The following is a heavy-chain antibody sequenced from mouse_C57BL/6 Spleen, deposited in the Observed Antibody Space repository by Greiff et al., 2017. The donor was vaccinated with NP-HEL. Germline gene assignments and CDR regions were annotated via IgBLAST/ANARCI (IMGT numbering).Heavy chain of an antibody. CDR1: GYTFTSYW. V-gene: IGHV1-52*01. Sequence: QVQLQQPGAELVRPGSSVKLSCKASGYTFTSYWMHWVKQRPIQGLEWIGNIDPSDSETHYNQKFKDKATLTVDKSSSTAYMQLSSLTSEDSAVYYCARGYDGSSWDYWGQGTTLTVSS. J-gene: IGHJ2*01. CDR3: ARGYDGSSWDY. D-gene: IGHD1-1*01. CDR2: IDPSDSET.